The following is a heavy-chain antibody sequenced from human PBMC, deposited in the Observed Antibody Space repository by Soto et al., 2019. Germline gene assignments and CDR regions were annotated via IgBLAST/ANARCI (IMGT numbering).Heavy chain of an antibody. D-gene: IGHD1-26*01. J-gene: IGHJ4*02. Sequence: QVQLVESGGVVVQPGRSLRLSCAASGFTFSSYGMHWVRQAPGKGLEWVAVISHDGSNKYYADSVKGRFTISSDNSKNTLYLQMISLRAEDTAVYYCAKDLADSGSYYVDYWGQGTLVTVSS. V-gene: IGHV3-30*18. CDR2: ISHDGSNK. CDR3: AKDLADSGSYYVDY. CDR1: GFTFSSYG.